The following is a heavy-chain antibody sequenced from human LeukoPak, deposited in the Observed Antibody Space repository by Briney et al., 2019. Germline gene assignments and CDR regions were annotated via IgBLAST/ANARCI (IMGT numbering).Heavy chain of an antibody. CDR3: ARHYGP. J-gene: IGHJ4*02. V-gene: IGHV4-61*01. CDR2: ISYSGST. Sequence: PSETPSLTCTVSGGSVSSGTYYWSWIRQPPGKGLEWIGYISYSGSTKYNSSLKSRVTISVDTSKNQLSLKLNSVTATDTAVYYCARHYGPWGQGTLVTVSS. D-gene: IGHD3-16*01. CDR1: GGSVSSGTYY.